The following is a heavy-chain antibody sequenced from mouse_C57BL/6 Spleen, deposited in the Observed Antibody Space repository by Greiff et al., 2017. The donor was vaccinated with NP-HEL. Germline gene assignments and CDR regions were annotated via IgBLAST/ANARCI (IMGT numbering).Heavy chain of an antibody. D-gene: IGHD1-1*01. Sequence: VKLQESGAELVRPGASVTLSCKASGYTFTDYEMHWVKQTPVHGLEWIGAIDPETGGTAYNQKFKGKAILTADKSSSTAYMELRSLTSEDSAVYYCTRTPYAPRAMDYWGQGTSVTVSS. CDR3: TRTPYAPRAMDY. V-gene: IGHV1-15*01. CDR2: IDPETGGT. CDR1: GYTFTDYE. J-gene: IGHJ4*01.